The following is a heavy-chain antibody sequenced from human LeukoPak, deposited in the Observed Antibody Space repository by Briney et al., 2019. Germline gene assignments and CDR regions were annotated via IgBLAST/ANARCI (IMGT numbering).Heavy chain of an antibody. Sequence: GGPLRLSCAASGFTFRNYNMNWVRQAPGKGLEGVSYFSSTSSTIYYADSVKGRFTISRDSAKNSLYLQMNSLRAEDTAVYYCARGSASGYYFDYWGQGTLVTVSS. V-gene: IGHV3-48*01. CDR1: GFTFRNYN. CDR3: ARGSASGYYFDY. J-gene: IGHJ4*02. D-gene: IGHD3-22*01. CDR2: FSSTSSTI.